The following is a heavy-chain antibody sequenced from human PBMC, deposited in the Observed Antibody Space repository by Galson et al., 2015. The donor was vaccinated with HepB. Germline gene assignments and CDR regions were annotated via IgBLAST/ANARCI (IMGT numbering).Heavy chain of an antibody. D-gene: IGHD6-19*01. CDR3: ARGLAVAGTGY. J-gene: IGHJ4*02. CDR1: GYAFSNYD. V-gene: IGHV1-8*01. CDR2: MKPNSGDT. Sequence: SVKVSCKASGYAFSNYDINGVRQATGQGLEWMGWMKPNSGDTGYAQKFQGRVTMTSDTSTSTAYMELTDLRSEDTAVYFCARGLAVAGTGYWGQGTLVTVSS.